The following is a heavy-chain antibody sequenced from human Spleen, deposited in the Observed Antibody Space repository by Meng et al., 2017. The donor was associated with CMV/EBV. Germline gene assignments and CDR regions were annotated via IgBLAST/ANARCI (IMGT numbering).Heavy chain of an antibody. D-gene: IGHD5/OR15-5a*01. V-gene: IGHV3-53*01. Sequence: GESLKISCVASEFSVSDNYVSWVRQPPGKGLSWVAVIYGNGKTYYSDSVVGRFTISRDNSRNTVYLQMNNLEAGDTANYFCARGSVYYDRWGQGTLVTVSS. CDR1: EFSVSDNY. J-gene: IGHJ4*02. CDR2: IYGNGKT. CDR3: ARGSVYYDR.